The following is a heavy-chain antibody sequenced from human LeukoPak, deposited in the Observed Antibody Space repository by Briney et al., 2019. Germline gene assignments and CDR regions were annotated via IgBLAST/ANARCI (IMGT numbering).Heavy chain of an antibody. J-gene: IGHJ4*02. D-gene: IGHD4-17*01. CDR2: INHSGST. CDR1: GGSFSGYY. V-gene: IGHV4-34*01. CDR3: ARWAFTVTLDY. Sequence: SETLSLTCAVYGGSFSGYYWSWIRQPPGKGLEWIGEINHSGSTNYNPSLKSRVTISVDTSKNQFSLKLSSVTAADTAVYYCARWAFTVTLDYRGQGTLVTVSS.